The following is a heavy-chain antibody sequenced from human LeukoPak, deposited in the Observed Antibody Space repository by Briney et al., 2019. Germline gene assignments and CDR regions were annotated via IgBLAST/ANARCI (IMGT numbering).Heavy chain of an antibody. D-gene: IGHD3-10*01. CDR2: MNPNSGNT. J-gene: IGHJ6*02. Sequence: GASVKVSCKASGYTFTSYDIHWVRQATGQGLEWMGWMNPNSGNTGYAQKFQGRVTMTRNTSISTAYMELSSLRSEDTAVYYCARARLSGSYYTGGYYYGMDVWGQGTTVTVSS. V-gene: IGHV1-8*01. CDR1: GYTFTSYD. CDR3: ARARLSGSYYTGGYYYGMDV.